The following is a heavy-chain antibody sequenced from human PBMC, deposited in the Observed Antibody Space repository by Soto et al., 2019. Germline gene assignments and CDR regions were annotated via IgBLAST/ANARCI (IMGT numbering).Heavy chain of an antibody. CDR1: GYTFTSYG. V-gene: IGHV1-18*01. CDR2: ISAYNGNT. CDR3: ARDSIKYQLPRAYYDILTGYRDY. Sequence: GASVKVSCKASGYTFTSYGISWVRQAPGQGLEWMGWISAYNGNTDYAQKLQGRVTMTTDTSTSTAYMELRSLRSDDTAVYYCARDSIKYQLPRAYYDILTGYRDYWGQGTLVTVSS. J-gene: IGHJ4*02. D-gene: IGHD3-9*01.